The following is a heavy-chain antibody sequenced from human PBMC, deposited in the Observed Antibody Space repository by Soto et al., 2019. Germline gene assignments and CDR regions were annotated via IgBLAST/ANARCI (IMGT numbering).Heavy chain of an antibody. V-gene: IGHV4-30-2*01. Sequence: SETLSLTCTVSGGSISSRDYSLSWIRQPPGKGLEWIAYIYRSGSTYYNPSLNSRLTISLDRSKNHFSLRLTSVTAADTALYYCARNPQGYQLLADAFDIWGQGKMVTVSS. J-gene: IGHJ3*02. D-gene: IGHD2-2*01. CDR3: ARNPQGYQLLADAFDI. CDR1: GGSISSRDYS. CDR2: IYRSGST.